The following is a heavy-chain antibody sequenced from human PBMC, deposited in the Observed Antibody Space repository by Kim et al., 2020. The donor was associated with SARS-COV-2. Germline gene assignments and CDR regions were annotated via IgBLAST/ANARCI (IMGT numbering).Heavy chain of an antibody. CDR1: GYTFNNFA. Sequence: ASVKVSCKASGYTFNNFAINWVRQAPGQGLEWMGWINADTGSATYAQGFTGRFVFSLDTSVSTAYLQISSLEAEDTALYYCARVFWGGYRYLDFWGQGTLVTVSS. CDR2: INADTGSA. V-gene: IGHV7-4-1*02. J-gene: IGHJ4*02. D-gene: IGHD3-16*02. CDR3: ARVFWGGYRYLDF.